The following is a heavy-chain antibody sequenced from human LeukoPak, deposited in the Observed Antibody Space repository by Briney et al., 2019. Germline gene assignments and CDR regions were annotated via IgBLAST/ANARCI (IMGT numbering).Heavy chain of an antibody. J-gene: IGHJ4*02. V-gene: IGHV4-38-2*02. CDR3: ARDFNIVVVPAASFDY. CDR2: IYHSGST. CDR1: GCSISSGYY. Sequence: SSETLSLTCTVSGCSISSGYYWGWIRQPPGKGLEWIGSIYHSGSTYYNPSLKSRVTISVDTSKNQFSLKLSSVTAADTAVYYCARDFNIVVVPAASFDYWGQGTLVTVSS. D-gene: IGHD2-2*01.